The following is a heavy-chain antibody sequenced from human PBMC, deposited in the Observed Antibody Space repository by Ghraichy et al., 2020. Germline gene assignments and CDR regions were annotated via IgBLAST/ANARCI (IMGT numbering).Heavy chain of an antibody. CDR3: ARDCCSSFSPIDI. V-gene: IGHV3-23*01. D-gene: IGHD2-2*01. CDR1: GFIFSDYG. Sequence: GGSLRLSCAASGFIFSDYGMAWVRQAPGKGLEWVSTIDNRGENTHYADSVKGRFTISRDNSKNTLYVQMNSLRAEDTAIYYCARDCCSSFSPIDIWGQGTLVTVSS. J-gene: IGHJ4*02. CDR2: IDNRGENT.